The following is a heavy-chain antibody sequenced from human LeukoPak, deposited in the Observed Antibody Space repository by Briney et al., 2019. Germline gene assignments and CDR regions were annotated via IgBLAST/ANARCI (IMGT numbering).Heavy chain of an antibody. CDR1: GGSISSSSYY. CDR2: IYYSGST. J-gene: IGHJ6*02. V-gene: IGHV4-39*07. Sequence: SETLSLTCTVSGGSISSSSYYWGWIRQPPGKGLEWIGSIYYSGSTYYNPSLKSRVTISVDTSKNQFSLKLSSVTAADTAVYYCARTYDSSGYYYLYYGMDVWGQGTTVTVSS. D-gene: IGHD3-22*01. CDR3: ARTYDSSGYYYLYYGMDV.